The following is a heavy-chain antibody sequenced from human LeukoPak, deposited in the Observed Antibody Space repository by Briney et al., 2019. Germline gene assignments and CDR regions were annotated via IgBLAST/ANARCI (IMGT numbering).Heavy chain of an antibody. CDR3: ATVGYCSSTSCYTGAYFGY. CDR1: GYTFTDYY. CDR2: VDPEDGET. J-gene: IGHJ4*02. D-gene: IGHD2-2*02. V-gene: IGHV1-69-2*01. Sequence: ASVKVSCKASGYTFTDYYVHWVQQAPGKGLEWMGRVDPEDGETIYAEKFQGRVTITADTSTDTAYMELSSLRSEDTAVYYCATVGYCSSTSCYTGAYFGYWGQGTLVTVSS.